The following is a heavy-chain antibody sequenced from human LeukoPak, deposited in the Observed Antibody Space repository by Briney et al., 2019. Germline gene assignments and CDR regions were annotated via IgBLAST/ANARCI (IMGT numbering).Heavy chain of an antibody. CDR2: IIPIFGTA. J-gene: IGHJ4*02. V-gene: IGHV1-69*05. CDR3: ARSTDYYDYFDY. D-gene: IGHD3-10*01. CDR1: GGTFSSYA. Sequence: SVKVSCKASGGTFSSYAISWVRQAPGQGLECMGGIIPIFGTANYAQKFQGRVTITTDESTSTAYMELSSLRSEDTAVYYCARSTDYYDYFDYWGQGTLVTVSS.